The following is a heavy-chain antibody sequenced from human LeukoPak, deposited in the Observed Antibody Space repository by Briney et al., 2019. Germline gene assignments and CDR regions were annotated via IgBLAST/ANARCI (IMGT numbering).Heavy chain of an antibody. Sequence: PSETLPLTCTVSGGSISSYYWSWIRQPAGKGLEWIGRIYTSGSTNYNPSLKSRVTMSVDTSKNQFSLKLSSVTAADTAVYYCARGSGSRLHNYYYYMDVWGKGTTVTVSS. CDR1: GGSISSYY. V-gene: IGHV4-4*07. J-gene: IGHJ6*03. D-gene: IGHD5-12*01. CDR2: IYTSGST. CDR3: ARGSGSRLHNYYYYMDV.